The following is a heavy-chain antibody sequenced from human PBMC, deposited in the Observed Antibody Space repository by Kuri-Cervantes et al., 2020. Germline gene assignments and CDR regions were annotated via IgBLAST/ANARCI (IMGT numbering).Heavy chain of an antibody. CDR1: GYTFTSYA. Sequence: ASVKVSCKASGYTFTSYAMHWVRQAPGQRLEWMGWSNAGNGNTKYSQEFQGRVTITRDTSASTAYMELSSLRSEDMAVYYCATSIVVVPAASYYYYYYGMDVWGQGTTVTVSS. D-gene: IGHD2-2*01. CDR3: ATSIVVVPAASYYYYYYGMDV. CDR2: SNAGNGNT. J-gene: IGHJ6*02. V-gene: IGHV1-3*02.